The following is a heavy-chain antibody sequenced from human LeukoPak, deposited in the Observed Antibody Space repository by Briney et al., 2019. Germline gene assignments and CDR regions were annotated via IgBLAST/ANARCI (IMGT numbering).Heavy chain of an antibody. Sequence: PGGSLRLSCAASGFTFSSYGMHRVRQAPGKGLEWVAVISYDGSNKYYADSVKGRFTISRDNSKNTLYLQMNSLRAEDTAVYYCAKDVSALSHYYGMDVWGQGTTVTVSS. D-gene: IGHD2/OR15-2a*01. CDR2: ISYDGSNK. V-gene: IGHV3-30*18. CDR3: AKDVSALSHYYGMDV. CDR1: GFTFSSYG. J-gene: IGHJ6*02.